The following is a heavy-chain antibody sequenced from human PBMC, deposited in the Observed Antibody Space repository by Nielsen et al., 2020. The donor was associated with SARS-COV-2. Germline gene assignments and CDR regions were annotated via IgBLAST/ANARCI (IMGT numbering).Heavy chain of an antibody. CDR2: INPNSGGT. V-gene: IGHV1-2*06. J-gene: IGHJ6*02. CDR1: GYTFIGYY. CDR3: ARNHYVYYGMDV. Sequence: ASVKVSCKASGYTFIGYYIHWVRHAPGHGLEWMGRINPNSGGTNYAQKFQGRVTMTRDTSTSTVYMELSSLRSEDTAVYYCARNHYVYYGMDVWGQGTTVTVSS. D-gene: IGHD3-10*02.